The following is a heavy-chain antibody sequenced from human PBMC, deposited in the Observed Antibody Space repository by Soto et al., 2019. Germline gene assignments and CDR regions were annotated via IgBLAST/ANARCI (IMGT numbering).Heavy chain of an antibody. D-gene: IGHD3-9*01. J-gene: IGHJ4*02. Sequence: PGGSLRLSCTASGFTFSRYGMHWVRQAPGKGLEWVAVMSYDGSNKWYADSVKGRFNVSRDNSKNTLFLQMNSLRAEDTAVYYCVKNSYYDILTGFDYFDYWGQG. V-gene: IGHV3-30*18. CDR2: MSYDGSNK. CDR3: VKNSYYDILTGFDYFDY. CDR1: GFTFSRYG.